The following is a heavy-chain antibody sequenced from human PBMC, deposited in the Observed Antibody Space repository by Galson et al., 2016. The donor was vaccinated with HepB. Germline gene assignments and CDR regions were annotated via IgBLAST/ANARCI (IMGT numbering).Heavy chain of an antibody. CDR2: IRSESQGGTT. CDR3: ATHPVAVWTDYPYFFDH. J-gene: IGHJ4*02. CDR1: GLTITNTW. V-gene: IGHV3-15*01. D-gene: IGHD3/OR15-3a*01. Sequence: SLRLSCAASGLTITNTWMSWIRQAPGKGLEWVGRIRSESQGGTTDYAAPVQGRFANSRDDPKHTLYLQKNSLKTEDTAVYYCATHPVAVWTDYPYFFDHWGQGILVTVSS.